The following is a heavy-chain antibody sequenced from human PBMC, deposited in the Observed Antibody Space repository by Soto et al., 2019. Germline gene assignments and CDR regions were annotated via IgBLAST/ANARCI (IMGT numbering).Heavy chain of an antibody. J-gene: IGHJ4*02. Sequence: EVQLVESGGGLVQPGRSLRLSCAASGFTFDDYAMHWVRQVPGKGLEWVSSISSTTNYIYYGDSMKGRFTISRDNAKNSLYLEMNSLRAEDTAVYYCARESEDLTSNFDYWGQGTLVTVSS. CDR2: ISSTTNYI. CDR1: GFTFDDYA. CDR3: ARESEDLTSNFDY. V-gene: IGHV3-21*06.